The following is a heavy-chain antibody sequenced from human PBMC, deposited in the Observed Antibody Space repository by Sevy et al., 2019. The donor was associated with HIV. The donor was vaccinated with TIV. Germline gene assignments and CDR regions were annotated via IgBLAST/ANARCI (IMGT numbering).Heavy chain of an antibody. J-gene: IGHJ4*02. V-gene: IGHV1-24*01. CDR3: ATGSGFDSVAGRLPFDY. CDR1: GYTLTELS. CDR2: FYPEDGET. Sequence: ASVKVSCKVSGYTLTELSMHWVRQAPGKGLEWMGGFYPEDGETIYAQKFQGRVTMTEDTSTDTAYMELSSLRSEDTAVYYCATGSGFDSVAGRLPFDYWGQGTLVTVSS. D-gene: IGHD6-19*01.